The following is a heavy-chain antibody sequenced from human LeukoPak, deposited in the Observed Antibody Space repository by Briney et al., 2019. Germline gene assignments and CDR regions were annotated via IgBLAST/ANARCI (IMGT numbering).Heavy chain of an antibody. CDR3: ARAGGYGY. CDR2: IYNIGST. D-gene: IGHD5-18*01. Sequence: PSETLSLTCTVSGGSISRYYWSWVRPPPGKGLEWIGYIYNIGSTNYNPSLKSRVTISVDTTKNQISLKVSSVTAADTAVYYCARAGGYGYWGQGTLVTVSS. J-gene: IGHJ4*02. CDR1: GGSISRYY. V-gene: IGHV4-59*12.